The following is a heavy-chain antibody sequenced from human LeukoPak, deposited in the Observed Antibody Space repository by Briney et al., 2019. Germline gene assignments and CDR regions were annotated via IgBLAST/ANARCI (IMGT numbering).Heavy chain of an antibody. CDR1: GFTFSNAW. CDR3: TTLGAFDY. D-gene: IGHD3-16*01. CDR2: IKSKTFGGTT. J-gene: IGHJ4*02. Sequence: GGSLRLSCAASGFTFSNAWMSWVHQAPGKGLEWVGRIKSKTFGGTTDYAAPVKGRFTISRDDSKNTLYLHMNTLKTEDTAIYYCTTLGAFDYWGQGTLVTVSS. V-gene: IGHV3-15*01.